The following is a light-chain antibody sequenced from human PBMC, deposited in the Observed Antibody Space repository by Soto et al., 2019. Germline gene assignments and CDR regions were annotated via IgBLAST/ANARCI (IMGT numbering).Light chain of an antibody. J-gene: IGKJ2*01. CDR2: SAS. CDR3: QQSFSAPRT. V-gene: IGKV1-39*01. CDR1: ETIIDY. Sequence: DIQMSQSPSSLSASVGDSVTITCRASETIIDYLNWYQQQPGEAPKLLIFSASSLHSGVPSRFRGSGSGTHFTLTISSIQPEDFATYFGQQSFSAPRTFGQGTKLQAK.